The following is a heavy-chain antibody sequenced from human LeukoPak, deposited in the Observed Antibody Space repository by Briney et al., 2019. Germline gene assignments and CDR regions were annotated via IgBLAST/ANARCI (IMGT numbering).Heavy chain of an antibody. CDR1: GGTFSSYA. D-gene: IGHD4-11*01. CDR2: ISPFNGQT. V-gene: IGHV1-18*01. Sequence: ASVKVSCKASGGTFSSYAITWVRQAPGQGLEWMGWISPFNGQTNYAQNLQGRVTMTIDRTTSTASMELRGLRSDDTGVYYCARTWDYSPRGRFVDWGQGTRVTVSS. CDR3: ARTWDYSPRGRFVD. J-gene: IGHJ4*02.